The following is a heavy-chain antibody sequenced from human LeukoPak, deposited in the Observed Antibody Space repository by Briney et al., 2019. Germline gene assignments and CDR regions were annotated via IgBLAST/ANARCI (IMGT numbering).Heavy chain of an antibody. CDR3: ARLTPQLGNWGDAFDI. D-gene: IGHD7-27*01. J-gene: IGHJ3*02. V-gene: IGHV4-59*12. Sequence: SETLSLTCTVSGGSISSYYWSWIRQPPGKGLEWIGYIYYSGSTNYNPSLKSRVTISVDTSKNQFSLKLSSVAAADTAMYYCARLTPQLGNWGDAFDIWGQGTMVTVSP. CDR2: IYYSGST. CDR1: GGSISSYY.